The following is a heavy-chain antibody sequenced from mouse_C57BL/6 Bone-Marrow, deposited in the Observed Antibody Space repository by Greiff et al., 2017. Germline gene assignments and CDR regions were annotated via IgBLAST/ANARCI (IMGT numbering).Heavy chain of an antibody. Sequence: EVQLQESGPGLAQPSQTLSLTCSVSGYSITSDYWNWIRKFPGNKLEYMGYISYSGSTYYNPSLKSLISITRDTSKTQYYLQLNSVNTEDTATYYCTRYGTERYYLGYWGQGTTLTVST. J-gene: IGHJ2*01. V-gene: IGHV3-8*01. CDR2: ISYSGST. D-gene: IGHD2-14*01. CDR1: GYSITSDY. CDR3: TRYGTERYYLGY.